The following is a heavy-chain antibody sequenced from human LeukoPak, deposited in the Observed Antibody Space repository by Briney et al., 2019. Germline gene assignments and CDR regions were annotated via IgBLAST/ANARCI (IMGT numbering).Heavy chain of an antibody. D-gene: IGHD6-19*01. CDR3: ATAASSGWPGNFDY. J-gene: IGHJ4*02. CDR1: GYTLTELS. CDR2: FDPDDGET. Sequence: ASVKVSCKVSGYTLTELSMHWVRQAPGKGLEWMGGFDPDDGETIYAQKFQGRVTMTEDTSTDTAYMELSSLRSEDTAVYYCATAASSGWPGNFDYWGQGTLATVSS. V-gene: IGHV1-24*01.